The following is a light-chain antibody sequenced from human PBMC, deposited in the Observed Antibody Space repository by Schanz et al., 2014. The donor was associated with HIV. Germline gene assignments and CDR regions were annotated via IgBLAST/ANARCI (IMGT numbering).Light chain of an antibody. CDR3: QQYGDLPWT. Sequence: EIVMTQSPATLSVSPGERATLSCRASQSVSSNLAWYQQKPGQAPRLLIYGASTRATGIPARFSGSGSGTEFTLTISRLEPEDFAVYYCQQYGDLPWTFGQGTKVEI. CDR1: QSVSSN. V-gene: IGKV3-15*01. CDR2: GAS. J-gene: IGKJ1*01.